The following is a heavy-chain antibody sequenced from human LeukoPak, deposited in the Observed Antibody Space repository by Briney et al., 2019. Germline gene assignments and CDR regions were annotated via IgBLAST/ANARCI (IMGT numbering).Heavy chain of an antibody. D-gene: IGHD3-10*01. CDR3: ARRTVRGVITSPLDY. J-gene: IGHJ4*02. Sequence: GESLKISCKGSGYSFSDYWIGWVRQMPGKGLEGRGIIYPGDSDTRYSPSFQGQVTISADKSISTAYLQWSSLKASDTAMYYCARRTVRGVITSPLDYWGQGTLVTVSS. CDR1: GYSFSDYW. CDR2: IYPGDSDT. V-gene: IGHV5-51*01.